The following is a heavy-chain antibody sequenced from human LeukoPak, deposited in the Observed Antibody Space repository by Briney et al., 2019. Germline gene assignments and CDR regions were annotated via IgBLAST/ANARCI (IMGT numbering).Heavy chain of an antibody. CDR3: AKGVRFLDWWILDY. D-gene: IGHD3-9*01. CDR2: ISGSDST. J-gene: IGHJ4*02. V-gene: IGHV3-23*01. Sequence: GGSLRLSCAASGFTFSSYAMSWVRQAPGKGLEWVSAISGSDSTYYADSVKGRFTISRDNSKNTLYLQMNSLRAEDTAIYYCAKGVRFLDWWILDYWGQGSLVTVPS. CDR1: GFTFSSYA.